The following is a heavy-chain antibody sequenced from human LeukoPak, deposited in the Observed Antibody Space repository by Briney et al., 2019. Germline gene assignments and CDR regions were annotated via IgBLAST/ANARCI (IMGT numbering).Heavy chain of an antibody. CDR3: ARVGDDSSGYYSYYFDY. V-gene: IGHV3-30-3*01. D-gene: IGHD3-22*01. J-gene: IGHJ4*02. Sequence: GGSLRLSCAASGFTFSSYAMHWVRQAPGKGLEWVAVISYDGSNKYYADSVKGRFTISRDNSKNTLYLQMNSLRAEDTAVYYCARVGDDSSGYYSYYFDYWGQGTLVTVSS. CDR2: ISYDGSNK. CDR1: GFTFSSYA.